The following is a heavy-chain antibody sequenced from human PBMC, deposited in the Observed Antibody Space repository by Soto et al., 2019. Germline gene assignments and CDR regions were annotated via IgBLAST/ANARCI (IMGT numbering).Heavy chain of an antibody. CDR1: GYTFTGFH. CDR3: AKGLWTVGHCSGGSCYDGMDV. D-gene: IGHD2-15*01. J-gene: IGHJ6*02. V-gene: IGHV1-2*02. CDR2: INPKSGDT. Sequence: ASVKVSCKASGYTFTGFHLHWVRQAPGQGLEWMGWINPKSGDTNYAQKFLGRVTMTRDTSIGTGYMELSGLNSDDTALYYCAKGLWTVGHCSGGSCYDGMDVWGQGTTVTVSS.